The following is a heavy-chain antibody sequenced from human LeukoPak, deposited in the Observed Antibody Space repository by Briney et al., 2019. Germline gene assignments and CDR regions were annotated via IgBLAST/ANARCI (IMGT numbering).Heavy chain of an antibody. CDR3: ARGRGVAARPNDAFDI. J-gene: IGHJ3*02. Sequence: SETLSLTCAVYGGSFSDSYWYWLRQPPGKGLEWIGEISHSGSTNYNPSLKSRVSISEDTSKNQFSLKLSSVTAADTAVYYCARGRGVAARPNDAFDIWSQGTMVTVSS. D-gene: IGHD6-6*01. V-gene: IGHV4-34*01. CDR1: GGSFSDSY. CDR2: ISHSGST.